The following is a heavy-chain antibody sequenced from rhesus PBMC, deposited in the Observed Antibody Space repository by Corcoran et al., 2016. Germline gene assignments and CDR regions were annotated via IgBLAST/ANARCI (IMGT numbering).Heavy chain of an antibody. J-gene: IGHJ4*01. Sequence: QVQLVQSGAEVKQPWASVKVSCKASGYSFTDYGMNWVRQAHGQRLECMGWINTDTGYPTYAQGSKERFTSAMDTAIKTAYLQISSLKAEDTDVYYGARLGRYQEFDYWGQGVLVTVSS. V-gene: IGHV7-114*01. CDR1: GYSFTDYG. D-gene: IGHD6-19*01. CDR3: ARLGRYQEFDY. CDR2: INTDTGYP.